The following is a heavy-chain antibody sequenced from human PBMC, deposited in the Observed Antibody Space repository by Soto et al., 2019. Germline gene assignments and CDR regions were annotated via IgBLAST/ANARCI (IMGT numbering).Heavy chain of an antibody. CDR1: GFTFSNYW. J-gene: IGHJ4*02. D-gene: IGHD3-16*01. CDR2: INTDGSTT. V-gene: IGHV3-74*01. CDR3: ARDQGGYASH. Sequence: EVQLVESGGGLVQPGGSLRLSCAASGFTFSNYWMHWVRQAPGKGPVWVSRINTDGSTTNYADSVKGRFTISRDNAKNTLYLQTNSLGAEDTAVYYCARDQGGYASHWGQGTLVTVSS.